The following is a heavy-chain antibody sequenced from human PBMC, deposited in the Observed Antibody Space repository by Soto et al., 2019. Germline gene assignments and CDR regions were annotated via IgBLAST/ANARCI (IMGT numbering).Heavy chain of an antibody. V-gene: IGHV3-23*01. CDR1: GFTFSSYA. J-gene: IGHJ4*02. CDR2: ISGNGGSS. CDR3: AKELHDIVVVITPTGVGYFDS. D-gene: IGHD2-15*01. Sequence: EVQLLESGGGLVQPGGSLRLSCAASGFTFSSYAMSWVRQAPGKGLEWVSTISGNGGSSYYADSVKGRFTISRDRSKSSRFLHMNSLRVEDTAIYYCAKELHDIVVVITPTGVGYFDSWGQGTLVTVSS.